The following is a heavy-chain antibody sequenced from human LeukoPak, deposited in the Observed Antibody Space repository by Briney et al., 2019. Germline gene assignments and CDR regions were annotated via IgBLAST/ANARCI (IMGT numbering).Heavy chain of an antibody. D-gene: IGHD3-22*01. Sequence: SETLSLTCTVSGGSISSYYWSWIRQPAGKGLEWIGRIYTSGSTNYNPSLKSRVTMSVDTSKNQFSLKLSSVTAADPAVYYCARSLGFLDYYDSSGAFDYWGQGTLVTVSS. V-gene: IGHV4-4*07. CDR1: GGSISSYY. CDR2: IYTSGST. J-gene: IGHJ4*02. CDR3: ARSLGFLDYYDSSGAFDY.